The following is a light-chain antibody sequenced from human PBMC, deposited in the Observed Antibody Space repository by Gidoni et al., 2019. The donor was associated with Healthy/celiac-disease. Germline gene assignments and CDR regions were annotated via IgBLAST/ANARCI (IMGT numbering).Light chain of an antibody. J-gene: IGLJ2*01. CDR3: QAYDSSRSGAV. CDR1: TSHIGAGYN. V-gene: IGLV1-40*01. Sequence: QSVLTQPPSVSGAPGQSVTISCTGSTSHIGAGYNVHWYLQLPGTTPKLLIFGYSHRTSGVPDRFSGSKSGTSASLAITGLQAEDKADYYCQAYDSSRSGAVFGGGTKLTVL. CDR2: GYS.